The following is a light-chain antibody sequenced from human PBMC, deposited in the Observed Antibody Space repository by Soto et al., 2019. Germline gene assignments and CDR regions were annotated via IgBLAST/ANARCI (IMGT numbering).Light chain of an antibody. V-gene: IGKV3-15*01. CDR2: GAS. Sequence: EIVLTQSPATLSLSPGERATLSCRASQSVTNSLAWYQQKPGQAPRLLIYGASARATGIPARFSGGGSGAEYTLTISSLQSEDFAVYYCQQYDKWPRTFGQGTKVDIK. CDR3: QQYDKWPRT. J-gene: IGKJ1*01. CDR1: QSVTNS.